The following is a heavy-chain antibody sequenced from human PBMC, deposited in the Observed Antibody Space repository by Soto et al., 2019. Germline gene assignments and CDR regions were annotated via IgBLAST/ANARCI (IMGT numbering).Heavy chain of an antibody. Sequence: GGSLRLSCAASGFTFSSYAMSWVRQAPGKGLEWVSAISGSGGSTYYADSVKGLFTISRDNSKNTLYLQMNSLRAEDTAVYYCAKSRRGIAVAGTGKIFDYWGQGTLVTVSS. J-gene: IGHJ4*02. V-gene: IGHV3-23*01. D-gene: IGHD6-19*01. CDR2: ISGSGGST. CDR3: AKSRRGIAVAGTGKIFDY. CDR1: GFTFSSYA.